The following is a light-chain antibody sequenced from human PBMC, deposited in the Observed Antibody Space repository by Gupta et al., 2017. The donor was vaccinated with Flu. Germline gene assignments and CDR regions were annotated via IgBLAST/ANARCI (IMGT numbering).Light chain of an antibody. CDR2: GAS. CDR3: QHYDNLPLVT. V-gene: IGKV1-33*01. Sequence: SSLYASVGDRGTSTCQARQDIKKNLNWYEQKQSKAPKRLINGASNWERGVTSRFSGSGYGKDVSFTISSRQQEEIATYYCQHYDNLPLVTFGQGTXLQIK. J-gene: IGKJ2*01. CDR1: QDIKKN.